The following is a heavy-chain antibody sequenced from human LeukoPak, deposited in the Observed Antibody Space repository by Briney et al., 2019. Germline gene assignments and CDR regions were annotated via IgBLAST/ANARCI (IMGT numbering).Heavy chain of an antibody. CDR1: GFTFSYYW. D-gene: IGHD3-10*01. Sequence: QSGGSLRLSCAASGFTFSYYWMHWVRQAPGKGLVWVSRINSDGSSTSYADSVKGRFTISRDNAKNTLYLQMNSLRAEDTAVYYCARDYGSGSYGMDVWGKGTTVTVSS. CDR2: INSDGSST. V-gene: IGHV3-74*01. CDR3: ARDYGSGSYGMDV. J-gene: IGHJ6*04.